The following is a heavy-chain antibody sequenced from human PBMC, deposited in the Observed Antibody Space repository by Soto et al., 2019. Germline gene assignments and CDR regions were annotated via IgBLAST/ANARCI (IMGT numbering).Heavy chain of an antibody. CDR2: IYHSGST. CDR1: GGYISSSNW. Sequence: SETLSLTCAVSGGYISSSNWWSWVREPPGKGLEWIGEIYHSGSTNYNPSLKSRVTISVDKSKNQFSLKLSSVTAADTAVYYCARAVLLWFGEPHNWFDPWGQGTLVTVS. J-gene: IGHJ5*02. V-gene: IGHV4-4*02. CDR3: ARAVLLWFGEPHNWFDP. D-gene: IGHD3-10*01.